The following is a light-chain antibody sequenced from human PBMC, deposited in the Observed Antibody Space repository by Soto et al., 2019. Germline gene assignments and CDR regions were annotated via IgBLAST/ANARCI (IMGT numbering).Light chain of an antibody. Sequence: QSALTQPASVSGSPGQSITISCTGTSSDAGGYNYVSWYQQHPGKAPKLMIYDVSNRPSGVSNRFSGSKSGNTASLTISGLQAEDEADYYCSSYTSSSTPFYVFGTGTKLTVL. J-gene: IGLJ1*01. V-gene: IGLV2-14*01. CDR1: SSDAGGYNY. CDR3: SSYTSSSTPFYV. CDR2: DVS.